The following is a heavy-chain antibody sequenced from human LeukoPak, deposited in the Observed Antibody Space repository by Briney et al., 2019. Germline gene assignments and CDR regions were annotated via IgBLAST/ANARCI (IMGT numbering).Heavy chain of an antibody. V-gene: IGHV4-4*09. J-gene: IGHJ6*03. D-gene: IGHD6-6*01. Sequence: SETLCLTGTVSGGSISSSYSSWIPQPPGKGLGWIGYIFISGSTNYNPSLKSRVTISVDTSKNQFSLKLSSVTAADTAVYYCASNIAARPRNYMDVWGKGTTVTVSS. CDR1: GGSISSSY. CDR3: ASNIAARPRNYMDV. CDR2: IFISGST.